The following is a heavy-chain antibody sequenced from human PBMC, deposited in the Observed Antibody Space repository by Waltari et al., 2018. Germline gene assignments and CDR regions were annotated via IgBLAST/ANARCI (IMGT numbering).Heavy chain of an antibody. D-gene: IGHD4-17*01. CDR1: GFTFSSYS. CDR2: ISSRSRTI. J-gene: IGHJ4*02. Sequence: EVQLVESGGGLVQPGGSLRLSCAASGFTFSSYSMNWVRQAPGKGLEWVSYISSRSRTIYYADSVKGRFTISRDKSKNSLYLQMNSLRAEDTAVYYCARVTGDYVSYWGQGTLVTVSS. CDR3: ARVTGDYVSY. V-gene: IGHV3-48*01.